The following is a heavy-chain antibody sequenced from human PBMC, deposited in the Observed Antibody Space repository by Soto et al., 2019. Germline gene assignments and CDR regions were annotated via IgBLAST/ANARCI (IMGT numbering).Heavy chain of an antibody. D-gene: IGHD2-15*01. CDR2: INIGNGNT. J-gene: IGHJ5*02. V-gene: IGHV1-3*04. CDR3: AREPLCGGRCYDNYFDP. Sequence: QVQLVQSGTEVKKPGASVKLSCKASGYTFTYYPIHWVRQAPGQRLEWMGWINIGNGNTASSQKFQDRVNITRETSASTAYMELTSLRSEDTAVYYCAREPLCGGRCYDNYFDPWGQGTLVTVSS. CDR1: GYTFTYYP.